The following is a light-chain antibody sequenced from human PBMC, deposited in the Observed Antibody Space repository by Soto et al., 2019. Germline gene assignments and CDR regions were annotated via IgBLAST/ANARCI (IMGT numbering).Light chain of an antibody. CDR2: EVG. Sequence: QSALTQPASVSGSPGQSITISCSGTSSDVGGYMYVSWYQQHPGKAPKLMIYEVGNRPSGVSQRFSGSKSGNTASLTIFGLQAEDEADYYCSSYTSSSTLVFGGGTKLTVL. V-gene: IGLV2-14*01. CDR1: SSDVGGYMY. CDR3: SSYTSSSTLV. J-gene: IGLJ3*02.